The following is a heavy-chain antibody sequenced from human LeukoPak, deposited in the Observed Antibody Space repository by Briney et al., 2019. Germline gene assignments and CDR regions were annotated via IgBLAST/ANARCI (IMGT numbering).Heavy chain of an antibody. V-gene: IGHV3-30-3*01. D-gene: IGHD6-13*01. Sequence: GGSLRLSCAASGFTFSSYAMHWVRQAPGKGLEWVAVISYDGSNKYYADSVKGRFTISRDNSKNTLYLQMNSLRAEDTAVYYCARDNRQQLGTPFDYWGQGTLVTVSS. CDR3: ARDNRQQLGTPFDY. CDR1: GFTFSSYA. CDR2: ISYDGSNK. J-gene: IGHJ4*02.